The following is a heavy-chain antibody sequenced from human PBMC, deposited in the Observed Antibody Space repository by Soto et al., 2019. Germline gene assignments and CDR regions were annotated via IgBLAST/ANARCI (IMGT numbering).Heavy chain of an antibody. Sequence: GGSLRLSCAASGFTFSSYGMHWVRQAPGKGLEWVAVISYDGSNKYYADSVKGRFTISRDNSKNTLYLQMNSLRAEDTAVYYCAKVKNYYDSSGIFPSYFDYWGQGTLVTVSS. D-gene: IGHD3-22*01. CDR2: ISYDGSNK. CDR1: GFTFSSYG. J-gene: IGHJ4*02. CDR3: AKVKNYYDSSGIFPSYFDY. V-gene: IGHV3-30*18.